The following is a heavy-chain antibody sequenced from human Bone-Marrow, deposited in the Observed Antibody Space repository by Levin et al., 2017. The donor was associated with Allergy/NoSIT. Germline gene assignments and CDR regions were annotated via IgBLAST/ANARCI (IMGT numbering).Heavy chain of an antibody. V-gene: IGHV3-11*01. CDR3: ARIGDGGWFDP. CDR2: ISSSGSTV. D-gene: IGHD3-16*01. J-gene: IGHJ5*02. Sequence: KAGGSLRLSCAASGFTFSDDYMTWIRQAPGKGLEWVSYISSSGSTVHYADSVKGRFTISRDNAKNSLYLQMNILRAEDTAVYYCARIGDGGWFDPWGQGTLVTVSS. CDR1: GFTFSDDY.